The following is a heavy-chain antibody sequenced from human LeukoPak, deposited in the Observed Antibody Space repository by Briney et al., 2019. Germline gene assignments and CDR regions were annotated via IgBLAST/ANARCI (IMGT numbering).Heavy chain of an antibody. CDR2: IYYSGST. CDR1: GGSISGYY. Sequence: PSETLSLTCTVSGGSISGYYWSWIRQPPGKGLEWIGYIYYSGSTNYNPSLKSRVTISVDTSKNQFSLKLNSVTAADTAVYYCTREKVGASDYWGQGTLVTVSS. J-gene: IGHJ4*02. D-gene: IGHD1-26*01. V-gene: IGHV4-59*01. CDR3: TREKVGASDY.